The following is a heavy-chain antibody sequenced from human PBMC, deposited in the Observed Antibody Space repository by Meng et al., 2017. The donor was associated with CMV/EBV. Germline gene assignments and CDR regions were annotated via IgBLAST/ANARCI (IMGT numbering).Heavy chain of an antibody. Sequence: VPVRQGGAGRLKPSETLSLTCAVYGGSFSVYYWSWIRQPPGKGLEWIGEINHSGSTNYNPSLKSRVTISVDTSKNQFSLKLSSVTAADTAVYYCARGSRRLPRFNWFDPWGQGTLVTVSS. CDR1: GGSFSVYY. CDR3: ARGSRRLPRFNWFDP. V-gene: IGHV4-34*01. J-gene: IGHJ5*02. CDR2: INHSGST. D-gene: IGHD3-3*01.